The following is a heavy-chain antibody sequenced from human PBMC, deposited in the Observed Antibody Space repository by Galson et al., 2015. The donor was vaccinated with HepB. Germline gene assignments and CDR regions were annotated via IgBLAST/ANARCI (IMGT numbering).Heavy chain of an antibody. V-gene: IGHV3-74*01. D-gene: IGHD1-14*01. J-gene: IGHJ4*02. CDR1: GFTFSTYW. Sequence: SLRLSCAASGFTFSTYWMYWVRQTPGRGLVWLSCIHSDGSKIGYADSVKGRFTISRDNAKNTLYLQMNSLRVEETAVYYCARGGFGCGTDFWGQGTLVTVSS. CDR3: ARGGFGCGTDF. CDR2: IHSDGSKI.